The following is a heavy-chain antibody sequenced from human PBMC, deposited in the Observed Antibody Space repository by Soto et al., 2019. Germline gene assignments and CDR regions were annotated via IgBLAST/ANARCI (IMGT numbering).Heavy chain of an antibody. Sequence: SETLSLTCTVSGGSVTGGGFCWSWIRQHPGEGLEFIGYMCYSGSTNYNPSLKSRVAISIDTSKSQFSLTLTFVTAADTAVYYCASRDYGYTFNIWGQGTMVTVSS. CDR1: GGSVTGGGFC. V-gene: IGHV4-31*03. D-gene: IGHD4-17*01. CDR3: ASRDYGYTFNI. J-gene: IGHJ3*02. CDR2: MCYSGST.